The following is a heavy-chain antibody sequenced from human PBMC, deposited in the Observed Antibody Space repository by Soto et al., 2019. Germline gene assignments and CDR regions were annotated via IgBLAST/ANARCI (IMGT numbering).Heavy chain of an antibody. Sequence: GGSLRLSCVASGFTFSDYAMDWVRQAPGKVLEWVTVISRDGTNKYYADSVKGRFTISRDNSKNTLYLQMNSLTVEETALYYCARDSSGWYKFDYWGQGTVVTVSS. CDR1: GFTFSDYA. CDR3: ARDSSGWYKFDY. CDR2: ISRDGTNK. J-gene: IGHJ4*02. D-gene: IGHD6-19*01. V-gene: IGHV3-30-3*01.